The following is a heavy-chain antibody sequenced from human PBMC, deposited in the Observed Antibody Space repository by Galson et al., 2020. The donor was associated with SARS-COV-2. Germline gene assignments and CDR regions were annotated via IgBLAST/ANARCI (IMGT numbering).Heavy chain of an antibody. CDR1: GFILSSYS. D-gene: IGHD4-17*01. Sequence: NSGGSLRLSCAASGFILSSYSMNWVRQAPGKGLEWVSSISSSSSYIYYADSVKGRFTISRDNAKNSLYLQMNSLRAEDTAVYYCARDWVYDYGSSTYWNWGQGTLVTVSS. CDR2: ISSSSSYI. CDR3: ARDWVYDYGSSTYWN. J-gene: IGHJ4*02. V-gene: IGHV3-21*01.